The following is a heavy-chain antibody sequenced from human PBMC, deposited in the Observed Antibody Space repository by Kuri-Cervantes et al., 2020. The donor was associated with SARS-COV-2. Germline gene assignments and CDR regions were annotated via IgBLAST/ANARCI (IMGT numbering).Heavy chain of an antibody. Sequence: SETLSLTCAVYGGSFSDYYWSWIRQPPGKGLEWIGEINHSGSTNYNPSLKSRVTISVDTSKNQFSLKLSSVTAADTAVYYCARDSGVTIFGVVIPGYGMDVWGQGTTVTVSS. CDR1: GGSFSDYY. J-gene: IGHJ6*02. D-gene: IGHD3-3*01. V-gene: IGHV4-34*01. CDR2: INHSGST. CDR3: ARDSGVTIFGVVIPGYGMDV.